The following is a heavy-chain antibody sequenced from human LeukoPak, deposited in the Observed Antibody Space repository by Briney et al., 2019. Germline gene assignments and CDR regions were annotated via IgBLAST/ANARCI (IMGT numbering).Heavy chain of an antibody. J-gene: IGHJ4*02. CDR1: GFTFSSYS. D-gene: IGHD3-22*01. Sequence: GGSLRLSCAASGFTFSSYSMNWVRQAPGKGLEWVSSISSSSYIYYADSVKGRFTISRDNAKNSLYLQMNSLRAEDTAVYYCARGGRAVVTAYYFDYWGQGTLVTVSS. CDR3: ARGGRAVVTAYYFDY. CDR2: ISSSSYI. V-gene: IGHV3-21*01.